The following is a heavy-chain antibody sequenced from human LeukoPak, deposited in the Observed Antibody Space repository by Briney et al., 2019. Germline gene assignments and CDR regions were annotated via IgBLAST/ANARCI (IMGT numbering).Heavy chain of an antibody. CDR1: GGSISSYY. CDR3: ARGIAAFEFDY. J-gene: IGHJ4*02. D-gene: IGHD6-6*01. Sequence: KTSETLSLTCTVSGGSISSYYWSWIRQPPGKGLEWIGYIYYSGSTTYNPSLKSRVTISVDTSKNQFSLKLSSVTAADTAVYYCARGIAAFEFDYWGQGTLVTVSS. V-gene: IGHV4-59*01. CDR2: IYYSGST.